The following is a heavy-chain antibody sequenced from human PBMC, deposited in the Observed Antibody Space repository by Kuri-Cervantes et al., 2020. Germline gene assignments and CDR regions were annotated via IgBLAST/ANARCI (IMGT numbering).Heavy chain of an antibody. J-gene: IGHJ4*02. D-gene: IGHD3-16*01. CDR2: IYPGDSET. Sequence: GESLKISCRGLGYSFPDYWIGWVRQMPGKGLEWMGIIYPGDSETRYSPSFAGHVSMSADKSISGAYLQWSSLRASDAAIYYCARVGGRMQLWPIDSWGPGTLVTVSS. CDR1: GYSFPDYW. CDR3: ARVGGRMQLWPIDS. V-gene: IGHV5-51*01.